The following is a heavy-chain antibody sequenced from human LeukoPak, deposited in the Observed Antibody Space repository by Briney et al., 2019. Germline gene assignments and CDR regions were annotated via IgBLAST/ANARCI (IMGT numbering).Heavy chain of an antibody. D-gene: IGHD2-2*01. CDR2: INNEGSST. J-gene: IGHJ4*02. CDR1: GFTFSNYW. Sequence: GGSLRLSCVVSGFTFSNYWMHWVRQVPGKGPVWVSRINNEGSSTSYVDSVKGRFTISRDNAKNSLYLQLNSLRAEDTAVYYCARDCSSTTCYWTLDYWGQGTLVTVSS. V-gene: IGHV3-74*01. CDR3: ARDCSSTTCYWTLDY.